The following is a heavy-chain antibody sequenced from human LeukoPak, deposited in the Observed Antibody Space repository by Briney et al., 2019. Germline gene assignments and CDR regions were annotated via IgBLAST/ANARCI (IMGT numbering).Heavy chain of an antibody. V-gene: IGHV3-7*01. CDR3: ARARYYDFWSGYLDYYYYGMDV. CDR2: IKQDGSEK. D-gene: IGHD3-3*01. J-gene: IGHJ6*02. CDR1: GFTFSSYS. Sequence: TGGSLRLSCAASGFTFSSYSMSWVRQAPGKGLEWVANIKQDGSEKYYVDSVKGRFTISRDNAKNSLYLQMNSLRAEDTAVYYCARARYYDFWSGYLDYYYYGMDVWGQGTTVTVSS.